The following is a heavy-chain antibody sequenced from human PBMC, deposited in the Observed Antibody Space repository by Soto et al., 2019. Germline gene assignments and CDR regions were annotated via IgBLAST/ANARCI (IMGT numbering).Heavy chain of an antibody. CDR1: DGNVIGGSDC. CDR2: IYYSGST. J-gene: IGHJ4*02. V-gene: IGHV4-61*01. Sequence: TDTVSDGNVIGGSDCWSRKKQPPGKGLEWIGYIYYSGSTNYNPSLKSRVTISVDTSKNQFSLKLSSVTAADTAVYYCARQHYYDSSGYYSFDYWGQGTLV. D-gene: IGHD3-22*01. CDR3: ARQHYYDSSGYYSFDY.